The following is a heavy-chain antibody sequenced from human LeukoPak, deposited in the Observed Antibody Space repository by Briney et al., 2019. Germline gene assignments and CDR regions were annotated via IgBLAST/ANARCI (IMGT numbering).Heavy chain of an antibody. CDR2: IYPGDSDT. D-gene: IGHD6-13*01. J-gene: IGHJ4*02. CDR3: ARLSVGAAGRTHGDFDY. CDR1: GYSFTSYW. V-gene: IGHV5-51*01. Sequence: GESLKISCKGSGYSFTSYWIGWVRQMPGKGLEWMGIIYPGDSDTRYSPSFQGQVTISADKSISTAYLLWSSLKASDTAMYYCARLSVGAAGRTHGDFDYWGQGTLVTVSS.